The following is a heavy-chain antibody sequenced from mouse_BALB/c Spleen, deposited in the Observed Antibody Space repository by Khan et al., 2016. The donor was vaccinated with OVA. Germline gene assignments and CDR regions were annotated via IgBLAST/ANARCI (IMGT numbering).Heavy chain of an antibody. J-gene: IGHJ3*01. V-gene: IGHV1-7*01. D-gene: IGHD2-12*01. CDR3: ARGGYSSFDY. Sequence: QVQLQQSGTELAKPGASVKMSCKASGYTFISYWMHWVKQRPGQGLEWIGYINPSTDYTEYNQKFKDKATLTTDTSSNTDYMQLSSLTSEDSAVFYGARGGYSSFDYWGQGTLVTVSA. CDR2: INPSTDYT. CDR1: GYTFISYW.